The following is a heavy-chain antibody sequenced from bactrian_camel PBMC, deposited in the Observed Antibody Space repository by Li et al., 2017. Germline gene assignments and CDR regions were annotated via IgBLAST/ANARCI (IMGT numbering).Heavy chain of an antibody. D-gene: IGHD2*01. CDR2: ISSDGGSG. J-gene: IGHJ4*01. V-gene: IGHV3S1*01. CDR1: GFTLSSYR. Sequence: QVQLVESGGGLVQPGGSLRLSCAASGFTLSSYRTYWVRQAPGKGLEWVSGISSDGGSGSYAYSVKGRFITSRDNTENTLYLQLNSLKTEDTGIYYCARWYGGYWLDWGQGTQVTVS. CDR3: ARWYGGYWLD.